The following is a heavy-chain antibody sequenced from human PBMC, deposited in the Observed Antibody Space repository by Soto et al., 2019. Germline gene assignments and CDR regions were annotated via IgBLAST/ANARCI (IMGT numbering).Heavy chain of an antibody. Sequence: GEPLKISCKGSGYSFTSYWIGWVRQMPGKGLEWMGIIYPGDSDTRYSPSFQGQVTISADKSISTAYLQWSSLKASDTAMYYCARHVRYCSSTSCYRYPDYYYYGMDVWGQGTTVTVSS. D-gene: IGHD2-2*02. J-gene: IGHJ6*02. CDR1: GYSFTSYW. CDR2: IYPGDSDT. CDR3: ARHVRYCSSTSCYRYPDYYYYGMDV. V-gene: IGHV5-51*01.